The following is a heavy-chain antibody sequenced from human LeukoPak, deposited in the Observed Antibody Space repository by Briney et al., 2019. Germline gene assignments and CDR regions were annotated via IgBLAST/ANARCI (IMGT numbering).Heavy chain of an antibody. V-gene: IGHV3-11*01. D-gene: IGHD5-12*01. CDR1: GFTFSDYY. CDR2: ITSSGADI. Sequence: GGSLRLSCAASGFTFSDYYMSWIRQAPGTRLEWVAYITSSGADIYYADSVKGRFTISRDNAKNALFLRMNSLRVEDTATYYCASDIVATSGDFWGQGTLVSVSS. CDR3: ASDIVATSGDF. J-gene: IGHJ4*02.